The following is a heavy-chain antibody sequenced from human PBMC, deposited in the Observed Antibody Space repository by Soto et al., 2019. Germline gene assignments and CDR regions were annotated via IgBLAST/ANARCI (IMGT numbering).Heavy chain of an antibody. D-gene: IGHD3-22*01. CDR2: ISYDGSNK. J-gene: IGHJ4*02. V-gene: IGHV3-30*18. CDR3: AKVSVDYYDSSGYYWLDY. Sequence: GGSLRLSCAASGFTFSSYGMHWVRQAPGKGLEWVAVISYDGSNKYYADSVKGRFTISRDNSKNTLYLQMNSLRAEDTAVYYCAKVSVDYYDSSGYYWLDYWGQGTLVTVTS. CDR1: GFTFSSYG.